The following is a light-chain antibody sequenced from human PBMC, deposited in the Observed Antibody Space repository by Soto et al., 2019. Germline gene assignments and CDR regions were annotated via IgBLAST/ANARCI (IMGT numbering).Light chain of an antibody. J-gene: IGLJ1*01. CDR1: SSNIGSYT. CDR3: AAWDDSLNGSV. CDR2: SNH. V-gene: IGLV1-44*01. Sequence: QAVVTQPPSASGTPGQTVTVSCSGSSSNIGSYTVNWYQQLPGTAPKLVIYSNHQRPSGVPDRFSGSKSGTSASLAISGLQSEDEADYYCAAWDDSLNGSVFGSGTNVTVL.